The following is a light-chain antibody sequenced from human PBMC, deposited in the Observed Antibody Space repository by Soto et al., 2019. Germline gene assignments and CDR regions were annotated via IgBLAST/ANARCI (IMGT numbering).Light chain of an antibody. CDR2: VGTGGIVG. J-gene: IGLJ1*01. V-gene: IGLV9-49*01. Sequence: QPVLPQPPSASASLGASVTLTCALSSGYSDYKVDWYQQRPGKGPRFVMRVGTGGIVGSKGDGIPDRFSVLASGLNRHLTIKNIQEEDESDYYCGADHGSGSNFSYVFGSGTKVTVL. CDR3: GADHGSGSNFSYV. CDR1: SGYSDYK.